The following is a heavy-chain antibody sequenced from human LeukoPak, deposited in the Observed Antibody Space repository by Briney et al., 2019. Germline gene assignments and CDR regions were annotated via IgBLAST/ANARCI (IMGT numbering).Heavy chain of an antibody. Sequence: GASVTVSCKASGYTFTYYYMHWVRQAPGQGLEWMGWINPKSGGTKYAQEFQGRVTMTRDTSISTAYMELSSLRSDDTAVYYCARDPFAADRGLDYWGQGTLVTVSS. CDR1: GYTFTYYY. CDR3: ARDPFAADRGLDY. J-gene: IGHJ4*02. V-gene: IGHV1-2*02. D-gene: IGHD3-3*02. CDR2: INPKSGGT.